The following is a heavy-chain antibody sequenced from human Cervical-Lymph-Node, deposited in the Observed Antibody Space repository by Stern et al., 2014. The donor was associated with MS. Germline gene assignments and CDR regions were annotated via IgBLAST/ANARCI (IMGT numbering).Heavy chain of an antibody. Sequence: EMQLVESGGDLVKPGGSLRLSCAGSGFAFNNAWMTWVRQAPGRGLEWVGRIKSETDGATTDYAAPVKGRFTISRNRTENTLYPQMNSLKIEDTAVYYCTTPFITVLRRVRKDAWGQGTTVTVSS. CDR1: GFAFNNAW. CDR2: IKSETDGATT. CDR3: TTPFITVLRRVRKDA. D-gene: IGHD3-10*01. J-gene: IGHJ6*02. V-gene: IGHV3-15*01.